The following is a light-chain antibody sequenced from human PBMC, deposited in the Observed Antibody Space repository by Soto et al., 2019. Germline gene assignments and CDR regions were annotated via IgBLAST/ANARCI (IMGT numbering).Light chain of an antibody. CDR1: QSVSSSF. V-gene: IGKV3-20*01. CDR3: QQYDNCPWT. Sequence: EIVLTQSPGTLSLSPGERATLSCRASQSVSSSFLAWYQQKPGPAPRLLIYGASNRATGIPGRLSCSRSGTDLTHTISRLEPEDFAVYYCQQYDNCPWTFGQGTKVESK. J-gene: IGKJ1*01. CDR2: GAS.